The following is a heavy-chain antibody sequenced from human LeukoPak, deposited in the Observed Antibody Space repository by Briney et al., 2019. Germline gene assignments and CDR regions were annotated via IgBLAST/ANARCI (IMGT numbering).Heavy chain of an antibody. V-gene: IGHV4-39*07. J-gene: IGHJ4*02. CDR1: GGSISSSSYY. D-gene: IGHD3-9*01. Sequence: SETLSLTCTVSGGSISSSSYYWGWIRQPPGKRLEWIGSIYYSGSTYYNPSLKSRVTISVDTSKNQFSLKLSSVTAADTAVYYCARVDWLLPSDYWGQGTLVTVSS. CDR2: IYYSGST. CDR3: ARVDWLLPSDY.